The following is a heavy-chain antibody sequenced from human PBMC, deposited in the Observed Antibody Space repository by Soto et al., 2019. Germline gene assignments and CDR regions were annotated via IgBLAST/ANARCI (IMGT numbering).Heavy chain of an antibody. CDR2: INHRGNT. V-gene: IGHV4-34*01. Sequence: SSETLSLTCAVNGGSFSATYWTWIRQPPGKGLEWIGEINHRGNTNYSPSLKNRVTISVDASNNHFSLKLTSVTAADTAIYFCASARFDYWGRGILVTVS. CDR3: ASARFDY. CDR1: GGSFSATY. J-gene: IGHJ4*02.